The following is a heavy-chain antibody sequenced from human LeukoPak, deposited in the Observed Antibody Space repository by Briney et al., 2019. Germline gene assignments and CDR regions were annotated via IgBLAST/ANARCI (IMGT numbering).Heavy chain of an antibody. J-gene: IGHJ6*02. CDR2: ICGSGGST. D-gene: IGHD3-22*01. Sequence: GSLRLSCAASGFTFSRYGMNLGRQAPGKGVGWVPAICGSGGSTYYADSVKGRFTISRDNSKNTLYLQMNSLRAEDTAVYYCAKPSYYDSSGSTSNYYYYGMDVWGQGTTVTVSS. CDR1: GFTFSRYG. V-gene: IGHV3-23*01. CDR3: AKPSYYDSSGSTSNYYYYGMDV.